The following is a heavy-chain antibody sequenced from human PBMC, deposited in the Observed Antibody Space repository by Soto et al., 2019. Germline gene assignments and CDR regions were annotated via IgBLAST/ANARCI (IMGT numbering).Heavy chain of an antibody. Sequence: QVQLVQSGAEVKKPGASVKVSCKASGYTFTSYGISWVRQAPGQGLEWMGWISAYNGNTNHAQKLQGXVXXXTXXTTRTAYMEPRSLRSDDTAVYYWARDGAAAGPFGYWGQGTLVTVSS. V-gene: IGHV1-18*01. CDR3: ARDGAAAGPFGY. CDR2: ISAYNGNT. CDR1: GYTFTSYG. J-gene: IGHJ4*02. D-gene: IGHD6-13*01.